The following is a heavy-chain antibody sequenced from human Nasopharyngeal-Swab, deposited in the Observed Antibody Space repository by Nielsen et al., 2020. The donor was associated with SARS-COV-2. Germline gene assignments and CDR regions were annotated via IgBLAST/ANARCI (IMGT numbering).Heavy chain of an antibody. CDR3: AGDSGGIVVVPAAPWHYMDV. D-gene: IGHD2-2*01. CDR1: GGTFSSYA. CDR2: IIPIFGTA. J-gene: IGHJ6*03. V-gene: IGHV1-69*13. Sequence: SVKVSCKASGGTFSSYAISWVRQAPGQGLEWMGGIIPIFGTANYAQKFQGRVTITADESTSTAYMELSSLRSEDTAVYYCAGDSGGIVVVPAAPWHYMDVWGKGTTVTVSS.